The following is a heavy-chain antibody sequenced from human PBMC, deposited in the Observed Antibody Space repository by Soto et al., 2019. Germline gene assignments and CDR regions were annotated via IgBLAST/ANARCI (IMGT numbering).Heavy chain of an antibody. CDR3: ARDPGPLAYPVDY. D-gene: IGHD2-21*01. CDR2: ITYDGSKK. Sequence: GGSLRLSCAASGFTLSGYWMSWVRQAPGKGLEWVANITYDGSKKYYVDSVKGRFTISRDNSKHTLYVQLNSLRAEDTAVYYCARDPGPLAYPVDYWGQGTLVTVS. CDR1: GFTLSGYW. V-gene: IGHV3-7*01. J-gene: IGHJ4*02.